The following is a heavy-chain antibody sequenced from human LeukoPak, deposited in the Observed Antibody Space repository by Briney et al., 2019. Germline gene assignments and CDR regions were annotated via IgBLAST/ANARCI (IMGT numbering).Heavy chain of an antibody. CDR3: ATSGSYYYYYYMDV. CDR1: GFTFSNYW. Sequence: GGSLRLSCAASGFTFSNYWMSWVRQAPGKGLEWVANIKQDGSEKYYVDSVKGRFTISRDNAKNSLYLQMNSLRAEDTAVYYCATSGSYYYYYYMDVWGKGTTVTVSS. D-gene: IGHD1-26*01. V-gene: IGHV3-7*01. CDR2: IKQDGSEK. J-gene: IGHJ6*03.